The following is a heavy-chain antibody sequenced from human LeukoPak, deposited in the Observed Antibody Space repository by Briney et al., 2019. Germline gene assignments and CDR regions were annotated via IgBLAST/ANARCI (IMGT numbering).Heavy chain of an antibody. CDR3: ALQYYYDSSGYYPVDY. Sequence: SVKVSCKASGGTFSSYTISWVRQAPGQGLEWMGRIIPILGIANYAQKFQGRVTITADKPTSTAYMELSSLRSEDTAVYYCALQYYYDSSGYYPVDYWGQGTLVTVSS. CDR2: IIPILGIA. V-gene: IGHV1-69*02. D-gene: IGHD3-22*01. CDR1: GGTFSSYT. J-gene: IGHJ4*02.